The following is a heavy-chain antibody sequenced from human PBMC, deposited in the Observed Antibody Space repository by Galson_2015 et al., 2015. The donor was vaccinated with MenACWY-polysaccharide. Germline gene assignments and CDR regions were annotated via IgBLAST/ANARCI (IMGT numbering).Heavy chain of an antibody. J-gene: IGHJ5*02. D-gene: IGHD2-15*01. CDR1: GFSFNTYW. CDR3: TKAGAKYCSGSSCYFNWFDP. Sequence: SLRLSCAASGFSFNTYWMHWVRHAPGKGLVWVSRINADGSATGYADSVRGRYTISRDNAKNTLYLEMNSLRAEDTAVYYCTKAGAKYCSGSSCYFNWFDPWGQGTLVTFSS. CDR2: INADGSAT. V-gene: IGHV3-74*01.